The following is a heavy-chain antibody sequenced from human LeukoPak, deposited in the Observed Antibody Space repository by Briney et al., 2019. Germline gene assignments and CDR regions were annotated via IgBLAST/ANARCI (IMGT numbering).Heavy chain of an antibody. V-gene: IGHV4-59*01. CDR1: GGSISSYY. J-gene: IGHJ6*03. CDR3: ARCRGPYYYYMDV. CDR2: NYYSGST. D-gene: IGHD3-10*01. Sequence: SETLSLTCTVSGGSISSYYWSWIRQPPGKGLEWIGYNYYSGSTNYNPSLKSRVTISVDTSKNQFSLKLSSVTAADTAVYYCARCRGPYYYYMDVWGKGTTVTVSS.